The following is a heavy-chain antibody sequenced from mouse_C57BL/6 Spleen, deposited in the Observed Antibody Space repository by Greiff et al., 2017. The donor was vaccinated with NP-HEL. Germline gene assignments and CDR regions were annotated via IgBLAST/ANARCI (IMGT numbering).Heavy chain of an antibody. CDR3: TPYYYGSGFAY. Sequence: VQLKESGAELVRPGASVKLSCTASGFNIKDDYMHWVKQRPEQGLEWIGWIDPENGDTEYASKFQGKATITADTSSNTAYLQLSSLTSEDTAVYYCTPYYYGSGFAYWGQGTLVTVSA. V-gene: IGHV14-4*01. D-gene: IGHD1-1*01. CDR1: GFNIKDDY. CDR2: IDPENGDT. J-gene: IGHJ3*01.